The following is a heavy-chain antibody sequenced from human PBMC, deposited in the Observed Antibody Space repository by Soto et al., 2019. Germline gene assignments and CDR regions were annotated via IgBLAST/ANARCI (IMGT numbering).Heavy chain of an antibody. CDR1: GYSISSGYY. Sequence: NPSETLSLTCAVSGYSISSGYYWGWIRQPPGKGLEWIGSIYHSGSTYYNPSLKSRVTISVDTSKNQFSLKLSSVTAADTAVYYCARDHRTVTTYYYYGMDVWGQGTTVTVSS. D-gene: IGHD4-4*01. J-gene: IGHJ6*02. CDR2: IYHSGST. CDR3: ARDHRTVTTYYYYGMDV. V-gene: IGHV4-38-2*02.